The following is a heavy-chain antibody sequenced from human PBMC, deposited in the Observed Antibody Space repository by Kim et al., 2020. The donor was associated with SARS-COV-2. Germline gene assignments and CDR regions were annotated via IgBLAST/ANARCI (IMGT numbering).Heavy chain of an antibody. D-gene: IGHD2-2*01. CDR2: INHSGST. V-gene: IGHV4-34*01. CDR1: GGSFSGYY. J-gene: IGHJ5*02. Sequence: SETLSLTCAVYGGSFSGYYWSWIRQPPGKGLEWIGEINHSGSTNYNPSLKSRVTISVDTSKNQFYLKLSSVTAADTAVYYCARGGFVVVPAAMGNWSDPWGQGTLVTVSS. CDR3: ARGGFVVVPAAMGNWSDP.